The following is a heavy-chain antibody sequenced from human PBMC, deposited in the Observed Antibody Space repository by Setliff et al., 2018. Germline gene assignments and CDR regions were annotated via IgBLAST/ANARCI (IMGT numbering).Heavy chain of an antibody. CDR3: ARGLPYYDILTGYYRTPPDY. D-gene: IGHD3-9*01. V-gene: IGHV4-34*01. J-gene: IGHJ4*02. CDR2: INHSGST. CDR1: GGSFSGYY. Sequence: SETLSLTCAVYGGSFSGYYWSWIRQPPGKGLEWIGEINHSGSTNYNPSLKSRVTISVDTSKNQFSRKLSSVTAADTAVYYCARGLPYYDILTGYYRTPPDYWGQGALVTVSS.